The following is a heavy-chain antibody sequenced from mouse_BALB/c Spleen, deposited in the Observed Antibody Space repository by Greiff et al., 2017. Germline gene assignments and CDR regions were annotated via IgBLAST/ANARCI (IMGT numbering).Heavy chain of an antibody. D-gene: IGHD2-4*01. CDR1: GFSLSTSGMG. J-gene: IGHJ4*01. V-gene: IGHV8-12*01. CDR3: ARRARDYGAMDY. CDR2: IYWDDDK. Sequence: QVQLKQSGPGILQPSQTLSLTCSFSGFSLSTSGMGVSWIRQPSGKGLEWLAHIYWDDDKRYNPSLKSRLTISKDTSRNQVFLKITSVDTADTATYYCARRARDYGAMDYWGQGTSVTVSS.